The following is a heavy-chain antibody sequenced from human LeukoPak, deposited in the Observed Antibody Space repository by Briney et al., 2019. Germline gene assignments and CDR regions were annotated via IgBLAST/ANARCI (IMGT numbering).Heavy chain of an antibody. J-gene: IGHJ4*02. CDR3: ASGGKYCTGGACYGD. CDR2: IYSGGST. CDR1: GFIVSSDY. Sequence: GGSLRLSCAASGFIVSSDYISWVRQTPGKGLEWVSVIYSGGSTFYADSVKGRFTISRDNSKNTVYLQMNSLRAEDTAVYYCASGGKYCTGGACYGDWGQGTLVTVSS. V-gene: IGHV3-53*01. D-gene: IGHD2-8*02.